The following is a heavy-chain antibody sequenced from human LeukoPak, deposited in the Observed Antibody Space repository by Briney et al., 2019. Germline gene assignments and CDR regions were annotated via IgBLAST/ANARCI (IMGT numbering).Heavy chain of an antibody. Sequence: GGSLRLSCAASGFTSANYWMHWVRQAPGMGLVWVSRLPPDELGIIYADSVKGRFTVSRDNAKNTVYLQMNNLRVDDTAMNYCVGTIASRGSEYWGQGALVTVSS. D-gene: IGHD6-6*01. CDR2: LPPDELGI. J-gene: IGHJ4*02. CDR3: VGTIASRGSEY. V-gene: IGHV3-74*01. CDR1: GFTSANYW.